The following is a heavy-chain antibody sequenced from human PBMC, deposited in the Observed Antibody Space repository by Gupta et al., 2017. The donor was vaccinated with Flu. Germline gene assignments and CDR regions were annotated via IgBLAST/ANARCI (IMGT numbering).Heavy chain of an antibody. CDR3: ARARPHMGYYYYYGMDV. V-gene: IGHV4-4*07. Sequence: QVQLQESGPGLVTPSETLSLTCTVSGGSISSYYWSWIRQPAGKGLEWIGRIYTSGSTNYNPSLKSRVTMSVDTSKNQFSLKLSSVTAADTAVYYWARARPHMGYYYYYGMDVWGQGTTVTVSS. J-gene: IGHJ6*02. CDR1: GGSISSYY. CDR2: IYTSGST. D-gene: IGHD2-21*01.